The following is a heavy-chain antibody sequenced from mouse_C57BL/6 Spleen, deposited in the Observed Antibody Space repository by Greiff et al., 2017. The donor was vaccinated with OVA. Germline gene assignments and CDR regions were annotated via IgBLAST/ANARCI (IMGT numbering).Heavy chain of an antibody. CDR1: GFNIKNTY. CDR3: ARRGYGSSYGFAY. D-gene: IGHD1-1*01. Sequence: EVQLQQSVAELVRPGASVKLSCTASGFNIKNTYMHWVKQRPEQGLEWIGRIDPANGNTKYAPKFQGKATITADTSYNTAYLQLSSQTSEDTAIYYCARRGYGSSYGFAYWGQGTLVTVSA. V-gene: IGHV14-3*01. J-gene: IGHJ3*01. CDR2: IDPANGNT.